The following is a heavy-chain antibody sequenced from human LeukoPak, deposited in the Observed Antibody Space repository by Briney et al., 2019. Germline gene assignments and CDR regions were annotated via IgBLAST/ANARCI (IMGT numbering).Heavy chain of an antibody. D-gene: IGHD3-10*01. CDR3: ARAGLLWFGEQSNMDV. CDR1: GFTFSSYE. V-gene: IGHV3-48*03. Sequence: PGGSLRLSCAASGFTFSSYEMNWVRQAPGKGLEWVSYISSSGSTIYYADSVKGRFTISRDNPKNTLYLQMNSLRAEDTAVYYCARAGLLWFGEQSNMDVWGKGTTVTISS. J-gene: IGHJ6*03. CDR2: ISSSGSTI.